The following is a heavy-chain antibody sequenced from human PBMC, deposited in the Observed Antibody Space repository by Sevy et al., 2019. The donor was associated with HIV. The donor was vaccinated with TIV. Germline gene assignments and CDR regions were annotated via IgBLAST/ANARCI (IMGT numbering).Heavy chain of an antibody. Sequence: SETLSLTCTVSGGSITSLYWNWIRQSPGKGLEWIANIYYNGNINYNPSLKSRVTLSLDTSKNKFSLRLSSVTAADTAMYYCAGENAWGRGYSWGQGTLVTVSS. D-gene: IGHD1-26*01. CDR3: AGENAWGRGYS. J-gene: IGHJ4*02. V-gene: IGHV4-59*08. CDR1: GGSITSLY. CDR2: IYYNGNI.